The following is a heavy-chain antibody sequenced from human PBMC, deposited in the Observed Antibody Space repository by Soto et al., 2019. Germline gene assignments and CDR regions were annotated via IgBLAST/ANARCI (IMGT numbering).Heavy chain of an antibody. CDR1: GFTFSSYW. V-gene: IGHV3-7*01. CDR3: AGAYCGGDCYSGDAFDI. CDR2: IKQDGSEK. Sequence: EVQLVESGGGLVQPGGSLRLSCAASGFTFSSYWMSWVRQAPGKGLEWVANIKQDGSEKYYVDSAKGRFTISRDNAKNSLYLQMNSLRAEDTAVYYCAGAYCGGDCYSGDAFDIWGQGTMVTVSS. J-gene: IGHJ3*02. D-gene: IGHD2-21*01.